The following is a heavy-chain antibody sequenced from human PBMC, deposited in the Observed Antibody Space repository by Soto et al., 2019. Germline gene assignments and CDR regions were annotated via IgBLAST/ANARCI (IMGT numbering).Heavy chain of an antibody. V-gene: IGHV3-7*05. CDR3: ARDRGEYSSSPRKAEGYNWFDP. Sequence: GGSLRLSCAASGFTFSSYWMSWVRQAPGKGLEWVANIKQDGSEKYYVDSVKGRFTISRDNAKNSLYLQMNSLRAEDTAVYYCARDRGEYSSSPRKAEGYNWFDPWGQGTLVTVSS. D-gene: IGHD6-6*01. J-gene: IGHJ5*02. CDR2: IKQDGSEK. CDR1: GFTFSSYW.